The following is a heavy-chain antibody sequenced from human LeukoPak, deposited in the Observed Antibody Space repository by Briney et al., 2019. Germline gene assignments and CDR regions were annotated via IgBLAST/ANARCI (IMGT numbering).Heavy chain of an antibody. CDR1: GGTFSSYA. CDR2: IIPILGIA. D-gene: IGHD6-19*01. J-gene: IGHJ4*02. V-gene: IGHV1-69*04. Sequence: SVKVSCKASGGTFSSYAISWVRQAHGQGLEWMGRIIPILGIANCAQKFQGRVTITADKSTGTAYMELSSLRSEDTAVYCCARVGHSSGWYFDYWGQGTLVTVSS. CDR3: ARVGHSSGWYFDY.